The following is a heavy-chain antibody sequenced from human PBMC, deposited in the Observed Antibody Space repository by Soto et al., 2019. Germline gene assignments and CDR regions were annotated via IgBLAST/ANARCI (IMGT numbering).Heavy chain of an antibody. Sequence: EVQLLESGGDLVQPGGSLRLACAASGFSFSSYAMVWVRQAPGKGLEWVSVISARGGSSYLADSVKGRFTISRDNSKNVLSLEMDSLRADDTGTYFCAKASIEYSASVDPWGQGTLVLVSS. D-gene: IGHD5-12*01. CDR1: GFSFSSYA. CDR2: ISARGGSS. V-gene: IGHV3-23*01. CDR3: AKASIEYSASVDP. J-gene: IGHJ5*02.